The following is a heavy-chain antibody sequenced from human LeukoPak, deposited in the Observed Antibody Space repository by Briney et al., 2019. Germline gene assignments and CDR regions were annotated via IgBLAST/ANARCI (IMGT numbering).Heavy chain of an antibody. D-gene: IGHD6-13*01. CDR3: ARDNGYSSSRPIDY. CDR2: IWYDGSNK. Sequence: GGSLRLSCAASGFTFSNYGMHWVRQAPGKGLEWVAVIWYDGSNKYYADSVKGRFTSSRDNSKSTLYLQMDTLRAEDTAVYYCARDNGYSSSRPIDYWGQGTLVTVSS. J-gene: IGHJ4*02. V-gene: IGHV3-33*01. CDR1: GFTFSNYG.